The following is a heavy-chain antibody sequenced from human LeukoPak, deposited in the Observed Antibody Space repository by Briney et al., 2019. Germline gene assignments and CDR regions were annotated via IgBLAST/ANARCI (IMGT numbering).Heavy chain of an antibody. V-gene: IGHV1-18*01. J-gene: IGHJ4*02. Sequence: ASVKVSCKASGYTFTSYGISWVRQAPGQGLEWMGWISAHNGYTRCAQKFQGRVAMTTDTSTSTAYMELRSLRSDDTAVYYCARMSSGWFDYWGQGTLVTVSS. CDR2: ISAHNGYT. CDR3: ARMSSGWFDY. D-gene: IGHD6-19*01. CDR1: GYTFTSYG.